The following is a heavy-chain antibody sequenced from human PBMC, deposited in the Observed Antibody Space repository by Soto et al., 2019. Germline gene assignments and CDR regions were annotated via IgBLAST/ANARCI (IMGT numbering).Heavy chain of an antibody. CDR1: GFTFSDYY. CDR3: ARYTLQYSSGWTFDY. CDR2: ISSSGSTI. D-gene: IGHD6-19*01. J-gene: IGHJ4*02. V-gene: IGHV3-11*01. Sequence: XEFLTLSCAASGFTFSDYYMSWIRQAPGKGLEWVSYISSSGSTIYYADSVKGRFTISRDNAKNSLYLQMNSLRAEDTAVYYCARYTLQYSSGWTFDYWGQGTLVTVSS.